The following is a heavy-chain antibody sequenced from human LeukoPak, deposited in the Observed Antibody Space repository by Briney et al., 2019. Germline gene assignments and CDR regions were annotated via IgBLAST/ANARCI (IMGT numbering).Heavy chain of an antibody. D-gene: IGHD1-26*01. CDR1: GYTFINYG. V-gene: IGHV1-18*01. J-gene: IGHJ4*02. CDR2: ISAYNGNT. Sequence: ASVKVSCKASGYTFINYGITWVRQVRQAPGQGLEWMGWISAYNGNTNYAQKLQGRVTMTTDTSTSTAYMELRSLRSDDTAVYYCAREGEDIVGARGARFDYWGQGTLVTVSS. CDR3: AREGEDIVGARGARFDY.